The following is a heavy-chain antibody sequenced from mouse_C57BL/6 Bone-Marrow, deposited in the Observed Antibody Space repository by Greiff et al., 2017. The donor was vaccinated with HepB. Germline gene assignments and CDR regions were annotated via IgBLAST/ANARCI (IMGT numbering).Heavy chain of an antibody. CDR2: IYPGDGDT. V-gene: IGHV1-82*01. J-gene: IGHJ3*01. Sequence: QVQLQQSGPELVKPGASVKISCKASGYAFSSSWMNWVKQRPGKGLEWIGRIYPGDGDTNYNGKFKGKATLTADKSSSTAYMQLSSLTSEDSAVYFGARGGVLTGWGQGTLVTVSA. CDR3: ARGGVLTG. CDR1: GYAFSSSW. D-gene: IGHD4-1*01.